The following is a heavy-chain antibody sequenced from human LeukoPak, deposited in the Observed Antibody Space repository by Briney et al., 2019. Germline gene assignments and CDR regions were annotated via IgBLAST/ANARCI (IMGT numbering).Heavy chain of an antibody. Sequence: GGSLRLSCAASGFTFSSYGMRWVRQAPGKGLEWVAVIWYDGSNKYYADSVKGRFTISRDNSKNTLYLQRNSLRAEDTAVYYCARGYYDILTGSYYYGMDVWGKGTTVTVSS. CDR2: IWYDGSNK. J-gene: IGHJ6*04. CDR1: GFTFSSYG. V-gene: IGHV3-33*01. D-gene: IGHD3-9*01. CDR3: ARGYYDILTGSYYYGMDV.